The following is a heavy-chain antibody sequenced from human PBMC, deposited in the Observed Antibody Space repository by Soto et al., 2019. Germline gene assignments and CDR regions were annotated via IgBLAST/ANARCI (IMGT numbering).Heavy chain of an antibody. Sequence: RASVKVSCKASGYTFTSYYMHWVRQAPGQGLEWMGIINPSGGSTSYAQKFQGRVTMTRDTSTSTVYMELSSLRSEDTAVYYCARFWVGSPRQKLVLKNYYYGMDVWGQATTVTVSS. CDR2: INPSGGST. CDR3: ARFWVGSPRQKLVLKNYYYGMDV. CDR1: GYTFTSYY. D-gene: IGHD6-13*01. V-gene: IGHV1-46*01. J-gene: IGHJ6*02.